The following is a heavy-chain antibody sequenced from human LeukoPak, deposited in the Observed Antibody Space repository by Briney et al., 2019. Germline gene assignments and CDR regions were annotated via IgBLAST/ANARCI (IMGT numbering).Heavy chain of an antibody. CDR3: ARSWSGYYVHFDY. Sequence: GGSLRLSCAASGFTFSSYWMSWFRQAPGKGLEWVANIKQDGSEIYYVDSVKGRFTISRDNAKNSLYLQMNSLRAEDTAVYYCARSWSGYYVHFDYWGQGTLATVSS. V-gene: IGHV3-7*01. D-gene: IGHD3-3*01. J-gene: IGHJ4*02. CDR1: GFTFSSYW. CDR2: IKQDGSEI.